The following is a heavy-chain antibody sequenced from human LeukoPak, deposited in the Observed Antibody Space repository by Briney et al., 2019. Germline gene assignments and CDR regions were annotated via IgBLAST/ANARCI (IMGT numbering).Heavy chain of an antibody. Sequence: GGSLRLSCAASGFTFSSYGMSWVRQAPGKGLEWVSAISGSGGSTYYADSVKGRFTISRDNAKNSLYLQMNSLRAEDTAVYYCARKNGLDYWGQGTLVTVSS. V-gene: IGHV3-23*01. CDR3: ARKNGLDY. CDR1: GFTFSSYG. CDR2: ISGSGGST. J-gene: IGHJ4*02.